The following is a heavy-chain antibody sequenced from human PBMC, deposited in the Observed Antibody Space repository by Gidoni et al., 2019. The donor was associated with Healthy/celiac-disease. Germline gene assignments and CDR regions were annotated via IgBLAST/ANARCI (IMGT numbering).Heavy chain of an antibody. D-gene: IGHD3-16*02. CDR2: ISSSGRTI. Sequence: EVQLVESGGALVQPGGPLRLSCAASGFTFSSYEMNWVRQAPGKGLEWFSYISSSGRTIYYAYSVKGRFTISRDNAKNSLYLQMNSLRAEDTAVYYCARALPTFGGVIAQNYWGQGTLVTVSS. V-gene: IGHV3-48*03. CDR3: ARALPTFGGVIAQNY. CDR1: GFTFSSYE. J-gene: IGHJ4*02.